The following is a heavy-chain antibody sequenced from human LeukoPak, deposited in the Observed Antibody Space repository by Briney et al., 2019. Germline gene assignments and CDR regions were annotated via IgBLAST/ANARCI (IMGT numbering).Heavy chain of an antibody. D-gene: IGHD2-2*02. CDR3: ARLIFCRIFSSPYTVGFFDI. J-gene: IGHJ3*02. CDR1: GGSMNTDY. Sequence: PSETLSLTCTVSGGSMNTDYWSWIRQPPGKGLESIGYISYTGSTNYQPSLKSRVSISLDTSRHQFSLRLSSVTAADTAVYYCARLIFCRIFSSPYTVGFFDIGGRGKRVTVSS. V-gene: IGHV4-59*01. CDR2: ISYTGST.